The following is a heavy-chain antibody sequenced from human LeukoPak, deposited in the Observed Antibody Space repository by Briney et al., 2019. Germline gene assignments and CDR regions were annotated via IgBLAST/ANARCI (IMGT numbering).Heavy chain of an antibody. J-gene: IGHJ5*02. Sequence: ASVKVSCKSSGYTITGYYMHWVRQAPGQGLEWMGWINPNSGGTNYPQKFQGRVTMTMDTSISTAYMELNRLRSDDTAVYCCARGDSSAISRWFDPWGQGTLVTVSS. CDR2: INPNSGGT. V-gene: IGHV1-2*02. CDR3: ARGDSSAISRWFDP. D-gene: IGHD3-22*01. CDR1: GYTITGYY.